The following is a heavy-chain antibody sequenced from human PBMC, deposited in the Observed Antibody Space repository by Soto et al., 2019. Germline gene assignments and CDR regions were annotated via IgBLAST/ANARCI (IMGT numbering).Heavy chain of an antibody. CDR1: GFSLSTSGVG. Sequence: GSGPTLVNPTQTLTLTCTFSGFSLSTSGVGVGWIRQPPGKALEWLALIYWDDDKRYSPSLKSRLTITKDTSKNQVVLTMTNMELVDPATYYGPHKQQQLIAFDIGGKGTRVPV. J-gene: IGHJ3*02. V-gene: IGHV2-5*02. D-gene: IGHD6-13*01. CDR2: IYWDDDK. CDR3: PHKQQQLIAFDI.